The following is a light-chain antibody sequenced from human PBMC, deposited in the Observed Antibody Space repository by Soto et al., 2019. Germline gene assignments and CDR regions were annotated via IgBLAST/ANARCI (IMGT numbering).Light chain of an antibody. V-gene: IGLV2-14*01. CDR3: RSYTSSSTYV. J-gene: IGLJ1*01. CDR1: SSDVGRYNY. Sequence: QSALTQPASESGSRGESSTISCTRTSSDVGRYNYVSWYQQHPGKAPKLRIYEVSNRPSERSNRFSGSKSGNTASLTISGLQAEDEADYYCRSYTSSSTYVFETGTKSPS. CDR2: EVS.